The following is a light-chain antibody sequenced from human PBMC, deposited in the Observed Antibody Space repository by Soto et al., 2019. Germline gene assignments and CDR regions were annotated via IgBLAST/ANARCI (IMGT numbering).Light chain of an antibody. J-gene: IGLJ2*01. CDR2: DVS. CDR1: SSDVGGYNY. V-gene: IGLV2-14*01. Sequence: QSVLTQPASVSGSPGQSITISCTGTSSDVGGYNYVSWYQQHPCKAPKLMIYDVSNRPSGVSNRFSGSKSVNTASLTISGRQAEDAADYYCSSYTSSSTLVVFGGGTKLTVL. CDR3: SSYTSSSTLVV.